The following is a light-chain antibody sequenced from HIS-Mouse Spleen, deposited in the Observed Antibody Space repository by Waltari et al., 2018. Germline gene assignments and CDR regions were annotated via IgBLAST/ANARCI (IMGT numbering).Light chain of an antibody. CDR2: SNN. CDR1: SSNIGRNT. CDR3: AAWDDSLNGNYV. V-gene: IGLV1-44*01. Sequence: QSVLTQPPSASGTPGQRVTIPCSGSSSNIGRNTVTLYQQLPGTAPKLLIYSNNQRPSGVPDRFSGSKSGTSASLAISGLQSEDEADYYCAAWDDSLNGNYVFGTGTKVTVL. J-gene: IGLJ1*01.